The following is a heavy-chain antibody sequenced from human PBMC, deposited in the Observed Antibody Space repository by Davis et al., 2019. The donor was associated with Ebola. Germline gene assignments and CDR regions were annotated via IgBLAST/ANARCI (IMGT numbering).Heavy chain of an antibody. J-gene: IGHJ6*02. D-gene: IGHD2-2*01. CDR3: ATVDILLVPAAMPFYYYGMDV. CDR1: RYTFLSYV. Sequence: AASVKVSCKASRYTFLSYVMHWVRQAPGQRLEWMGWINAGNGNTQYSQKFQGRVTITRDTSASTAYMELGSLRSEDTAVYYCATVDILLVPAAMPFYYYGMDVWGQGTTVTVSS. V-gene: IGHV1-3*01. CDR2: INAGNGNT.